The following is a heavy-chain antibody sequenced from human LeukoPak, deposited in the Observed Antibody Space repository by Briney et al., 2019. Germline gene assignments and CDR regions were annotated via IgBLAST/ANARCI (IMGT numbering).Heavy chain of an antibody. Sequence: GGSLRLSCVTSGFTFSSYAMSGGRQAPGKGLKWGSVISGSGGTTYYADSVKGRFTISRDNSKSTLYLQMNSLRAEDTAVYYCAKDTSGSTSYSYHYGMDVWGQGTTVTVSS. D-gene: IGHD1-26*01. V-gene: IGHV3-23*01. CDR2: ISGSGGTT. CDR3: AKDTSGSTSYSYHYGMDV. J-gene: IGHJ6*02. CDR1: GFTFSSYA.